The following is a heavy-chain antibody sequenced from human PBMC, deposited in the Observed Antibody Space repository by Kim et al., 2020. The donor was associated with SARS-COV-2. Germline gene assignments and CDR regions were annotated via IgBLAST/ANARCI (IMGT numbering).Heavy chain of an antibody. CDR1: GGSISSSSYY. Sequence: SETLSLTCTVSGGSISSSSYYWGWIRQPPGKGLEWIGSIYYSGSTYYNPSLKSRVTISVDTSKNQFSLKLSSVTAADTAVYYCARLVRVWAREGGAFDIWGQGTMVTVSS. D-gene: IGHD2-2*01. J-gene: IGHJ3*02. CDR3: ARLVRVWAREGGAFDI. V-gene: IGHV4-39*01. CDR2: IYYSGST.